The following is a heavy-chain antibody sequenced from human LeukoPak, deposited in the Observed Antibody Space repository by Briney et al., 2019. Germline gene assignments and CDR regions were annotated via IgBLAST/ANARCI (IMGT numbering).Heavy chain of an antibody. CDR3: ARAAARLRRPGWFDP. J-gene: IGHJ5*02. CDR2: IYYSGST. Sequence: SETLSLTCTVSGGSISSGSYYWSWIRQPPGKGLEWIGSIYYSGSTYYNPSLKSRVTISVDTSKNQFSLKLSSVTAADTAVYYCARAAARLRRPGWFDPWGQGTLVTVSS. D-gene: IGHD3-16*01. V-gene: IGHV4-39*07. CDR1: GGSISSGSYY.